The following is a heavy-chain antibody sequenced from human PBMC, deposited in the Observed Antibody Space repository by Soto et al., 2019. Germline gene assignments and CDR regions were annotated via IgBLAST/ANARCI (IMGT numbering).Heavy chain of an antibody. CDR2: ISGSGGST. D-gene: IGHD5-18*01. Sequence: GGSLRLSCAASGFTFSSYAMSWVRQAPGKGLEWVSAISGSGGSTYYADSVKGRFTISRDNSKNTLYLQMNSLRAEDTAVYYCAKDLRGRPPREWIQLWVPRFDYWGQGTLVTVSS. J-gene: IGHJ4*02. CDR1: GFTFSSYA. V-gene: IGHV3-23*01. CDR3: AKDLRGRPPREWIQLWVPRFDY.